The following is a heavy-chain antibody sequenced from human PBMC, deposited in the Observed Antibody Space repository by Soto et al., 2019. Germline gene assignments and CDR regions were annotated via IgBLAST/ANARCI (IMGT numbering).Heavy chain of an antibody. D-gene: IGHD3-3*01. CDR3: AKLAYYDFWSGSTPPAFDY. Sequence: GSLRLSCAASGFTFSSYAMSWVRQAPGKGLEWVSAISGSGGSTYYADPVKGRFTISRDNFKNTLYLQMNSLRAEDTAVYYCAKLAYYDFWSGSTPPAFDYWGQGTLVTVSS. J-gene: IGHJ4*02. CDR1: GFTFSSYA. V-gene: IGHV3-23*01. CDR2: ISGSGGST.